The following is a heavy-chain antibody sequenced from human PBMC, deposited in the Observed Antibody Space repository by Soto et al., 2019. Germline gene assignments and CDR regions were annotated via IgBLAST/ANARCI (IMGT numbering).Heavy chain of an antibody. CDR3: ARDGGYCSGGSCYPSYGMDV. D-gene: IGHD2-15*01. V-gene: IGHV1-46*03. Sequence: ASVKVSCKASGYTFTSYYMHWVRQAPGQGLEWMGIINPSGGSTSYAQKFQGRVTMTRDTSTSTVYMELSSLRSEDTAVYYCARDGGYCSGGSCYPSYGMDVWGQGTTVTVSS. CDR2: INPSGGST. J-gene: IGHJ6*02. CDR1: GYTFTSYY.